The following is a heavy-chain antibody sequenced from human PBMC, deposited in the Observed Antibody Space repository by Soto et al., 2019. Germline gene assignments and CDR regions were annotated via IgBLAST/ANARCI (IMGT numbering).Heavy chain of an antibody. CDR3: ARGRDGYNSYYFDY. CDR2: MNPNSGNT. CDR1: GYTLTTYG. J-gene: IGHJ4*02. D-gene: IGHD5-12*01. V-gene: IGHV1-8*02. Sequence: XSVKVSCKASGYTLTTYGITWERQATGQGLEWMGWMNPNSGNTGYAQKFQGRVTMTRNTSISTAYMELSSLRSEDTAVYYCARGRDGYNSYYFDYWGQGTLVTASS.